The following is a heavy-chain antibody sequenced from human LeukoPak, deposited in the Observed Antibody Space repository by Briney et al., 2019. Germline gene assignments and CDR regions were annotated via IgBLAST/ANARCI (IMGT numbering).Heavy chain of an antibody. V-gene: IGHV3-48*03. CDR1: GFRFSYYE. CDR3: AAVGRAGHPGY. Sequence: PGGSLRLSCEAPGFRFSYYEMSWVRQAPGKGLEWLSYINSGSSGIHYAGSVNGRFTISRDNAKNSLYLQMNSLRVEDTAVYYCAAVGRAGHPGYWGQGTLVTVSS. CDR2: INSGSSGI. J-gene: IGHJ4*02. D-gene: IGHD2-2*01.